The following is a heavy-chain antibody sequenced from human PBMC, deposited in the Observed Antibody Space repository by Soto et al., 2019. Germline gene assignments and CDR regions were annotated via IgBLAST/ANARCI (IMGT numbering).Heavy chain of an antibody. J-gene: IGHJ5*02. V-gene: IGHV4-30-2*01. CDR2: IYHSGST. CDR3: ARGILAGDYGSGSYRIATNWFDP. CDR1: GGSISSGGYS. D-gene: IGHD3-10*01. Sequence: SETQSLTCAVSGGSISSGGYSWSWIRQPPGKGLEWIGYIYHSGSTYYNPSLKSRVTISVDRSKNQFSLKLSSVTAADTAVYYCARGILAGDYGSGSYRIATNWFDPWGQGTLVTVSS.